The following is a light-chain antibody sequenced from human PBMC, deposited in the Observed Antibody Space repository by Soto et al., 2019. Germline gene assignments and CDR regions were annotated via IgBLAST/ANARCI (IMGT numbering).Light chain of an antibody. CDR3: QQYDDWLRLT. J-gene: IGKJ4*01. V-gene: IGKV3D-15*01. Sequence: EIVMTQSPATLSVSPGERATLSCRASQSVNIYLAWYQQKPGQAPRLLIFGASSRATGIPARFCGSGSGAEFNLPISSLQSEDFAVDCCQQYDDWLRLTFGGGTKVEIK. CDR2: GAS. CDR1: QSVNIY.